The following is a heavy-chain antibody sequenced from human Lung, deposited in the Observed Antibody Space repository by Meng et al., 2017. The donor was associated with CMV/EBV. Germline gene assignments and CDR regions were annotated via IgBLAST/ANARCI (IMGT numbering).Heavy chain of an antibody. Sequence: SGGSISSAGYYWSWIRQHPGKGLEWIGEIYRSGSTNYSPSLKSRVTISIDRSKNQFSLRLTSVTAADTAVYYCAKEWLNATTGQFDYWGQGTLVTVSS. D-gene: IGHD1-26*01. J-gene: IGHJ4*02. V-gene: IGHV4-30-2*01. CDR2: IYRSGST. CDR1: GGSISSAGYY. CDR3: AKEWLNATTGQFDY.